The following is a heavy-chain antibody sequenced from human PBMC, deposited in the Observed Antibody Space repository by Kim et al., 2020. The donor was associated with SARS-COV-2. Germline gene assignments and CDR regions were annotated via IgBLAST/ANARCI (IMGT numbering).Heavy chain of an antibody. Sequence: AQKFQGRVTITADESTSTAYMELSSLRSEDTAVYYCARDPSGWYGYYFDYWGQGTLVTVSS. D-gene: IGHD6-19*01. J-gene: IGHJ4*02. V-gene: IGHV1-69*01. CDR3: ARDPSGWYGYYFDY.